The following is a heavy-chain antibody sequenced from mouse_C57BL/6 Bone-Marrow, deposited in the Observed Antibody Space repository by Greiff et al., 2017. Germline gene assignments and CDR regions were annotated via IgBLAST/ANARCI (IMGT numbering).Heavy chain of an antibody. Sequence: QVQLKEPGAELVKPGASVKVSCKASGYTFTSYWMHWVKQRPGQGLEWIGRIHPSDSDTNYNQKFKGKATLTVDKSSSTAYMQQSSLTSEDSAVFYYAITRLLWFLFDFWGQGTTLTVSS. CDR2: IHPSDSDT. CDR1: GYTFTSYW. CDR3: AITRLLWFLFDF. V-gene: IGHV1-74*01. D-gene: IGHD2-2*01. J-gene: IGHJ2*01.